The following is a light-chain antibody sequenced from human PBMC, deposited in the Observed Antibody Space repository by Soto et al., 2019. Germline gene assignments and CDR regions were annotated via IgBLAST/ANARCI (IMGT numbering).Light chain of an antibody. Sequence: EIVLTQSPATLSLSPGERATLSCRASQSVSSYLAWYQHKPGQAPRPLIYDASNRATGIPARFSGSGSGTDFTLTISSLEPEDFAVYYCLHRYNWPLTFGGGTKVEIK. CDR2: DAS. CDR3: LHRYNWPLT. J-gene: IGKJ4*01. V-gene: IGKV3-11*01. CDR1: QSVSSY.